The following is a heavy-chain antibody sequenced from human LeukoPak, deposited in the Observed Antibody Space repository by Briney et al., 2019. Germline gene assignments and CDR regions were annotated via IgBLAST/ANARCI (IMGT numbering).Heavy chain of an antibody. CDR1: GFTFSDFS. J-gene: IGHJ6*02. CDR2: ISSSGTTI. V-gene: IGHV3-48*04. D-gene: IGHD3-22*01. CDR3: ARVGYYESSGYYSRPTYYYYGMDV. Sequence: PGGSLRLSCTTSGFTFSDFSMNWVRQAPGKGPEWISYISSSGTTIYYADSVKGRFTISRDNAKNSLYLQMNSLRAEDTAVYYCARVGYYESSGYYSRPTYYYYGMDVWGQGTTVTVSS.